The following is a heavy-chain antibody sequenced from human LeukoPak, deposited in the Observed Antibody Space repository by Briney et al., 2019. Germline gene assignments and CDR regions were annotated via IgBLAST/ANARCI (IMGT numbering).Heavy chain of an antibody. V-gene: IGHV3-33*01. J-gene: IGHJ6*02. CDR2: TWYDGSKN. CDR1: GFTFSNYG. CDR3: ARGDYGYFYGMYV. Sequence: PGRSLRLSCAASGFTFSNYGMHWVRQAPGKGLEWVAVTWYDGSKNYYADSVKGRFTISRDNSKNTLYLQMNSLRVEHTAVYYCARGDYGYFYGMYVWGQGTTVTVSS.